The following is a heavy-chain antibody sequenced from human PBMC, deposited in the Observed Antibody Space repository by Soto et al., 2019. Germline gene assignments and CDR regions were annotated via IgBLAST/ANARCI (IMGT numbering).Heavy chain of an antibody. J-gene: IGHJ4*02. CDR2: IIPPLSIT. CDR3: ARDHYYNSGTYYIDS. D-gene: IGHD3-10*01. Sequence: QVQLVQSGGEVKMPGSSVKVSCKASGGSFSSYTFTWVRQAPGQGLEWMGKIIPPLSITNYAEEFQGRVTITADKSTSTAYMELSRLTFEDTAIYYCARDHYYNSGTYYIDSWGQGTLVTVSS. V-gene: IGHV1-69*08. CDR1: GGSFSSYT.